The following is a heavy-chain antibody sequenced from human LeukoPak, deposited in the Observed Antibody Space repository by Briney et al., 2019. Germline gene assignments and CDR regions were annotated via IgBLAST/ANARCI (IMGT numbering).Heavy chain of an antibody. CDR2: IYSGGST. CDR1: GFTVSSNY. D-gene: IGHD4-17*01. Sequence: GGSLRLSCAASGFTVSSNYMSWVRQAPGKGLEWVSVIYSGGSTYYADSVKGRFTISRDNSKNTLYLQMNSLRAADTAVYYCARNNYGDYNFDYWGQGTLVTVSS. J-gene: IGHJ4*02. V-gene: IGHV3-53*01. CDR3: ARNNYGDYNFDY.